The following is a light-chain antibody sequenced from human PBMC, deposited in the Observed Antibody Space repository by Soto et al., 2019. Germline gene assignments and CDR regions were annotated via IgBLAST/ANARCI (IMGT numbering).Light chain of an antibody. CDR2: DVS. J-gene: IGLJ1*01. V-gene: IGLV2-11*01. CDR3: CSYAGSYSYV. Sequence: QSALTQPRSVSGSPGQSVTISCTGTSSYVGGYNYVSWYQQHPGKAPKLMIYDVSKRPSGVPDRFSGYKSGNTASLTISGHQAEDEADYYCCSYAGSYSYVFGTATKVTVL. CDR1: SSYVGGYNY.